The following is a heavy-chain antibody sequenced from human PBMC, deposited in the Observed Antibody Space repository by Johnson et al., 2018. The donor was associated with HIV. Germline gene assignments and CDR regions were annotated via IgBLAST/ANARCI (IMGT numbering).Heavy chain of an antibody. J-gene: IGHJ3*02. Sequence: QVLLVESGGGVVQPGRSLRLSCAASGFTFSSYALHWVRQAPGTGLDWVAIISYDGSNEYYADSVKGRFTISRDNSKNTLYLQMGSLRAEDMAVYFCASISLGAFDIWGQGTLVTVSS. CDR1: GFTFSSYA. V-gene: IGHV3-30*14. CDR3: ASISLGAFDI. CDR2: ISYDGSNE.